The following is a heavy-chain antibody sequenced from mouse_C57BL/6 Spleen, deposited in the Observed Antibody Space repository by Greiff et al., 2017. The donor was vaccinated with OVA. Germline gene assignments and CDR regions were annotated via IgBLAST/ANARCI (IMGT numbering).Heavy chain of an antibody. CDR1: GYTFTSYD. J-gene: IGHJ1*03. D-gene: IGHD4-1*01. V-gene: IGHV1-85*01. Sequence: QVQLKESGPELVKPGASVKLSCKASGYTFTSYDINWVKQRPGQGLEWIGWIYPRDGSTKYNEKFKGKATLTVDTSSSTAYMELHSLTSEDSAVYFCARNWGYWYFDVWGTGTTVTVSS. CDR3: ARNWGYWYFDV. CDR2: IYPRDGST.